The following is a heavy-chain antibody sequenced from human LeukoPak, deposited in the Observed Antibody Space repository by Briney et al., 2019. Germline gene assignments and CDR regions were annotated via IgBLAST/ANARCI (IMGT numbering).Heavy chain of an antibody. Sequence: TAETLTLTCTVSGGSISSYYWSWIRQPPGKGLEWIGYIYSSGTSKYNPSPKSRVAISVDPPKSQCSLHLCSVAAADTAVYYCGILRFGFLRGSVDYWGEGTLVTVSS. CDR3: GILRFGFLRGSVDY. CDR2: IYSSGTS. V-gene: IGHV4-4*09. D-gene: IGHD3-10*01. CDR1: GGSISSYY. J-gene: IGHJ4*02.